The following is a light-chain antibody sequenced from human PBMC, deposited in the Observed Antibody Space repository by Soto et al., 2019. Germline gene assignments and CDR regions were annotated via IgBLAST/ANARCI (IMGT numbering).Light chain of an antibody. Sequence: EIVMTQSPATLSVSPGERATLSCRASQSIGLSLAWYQHKPGQAPRLLIYDASTRASGIPARFSGSGSGTDFTLTISSLEPEDFAVYYCQQRTNWPPWTFGQGTKVDIK. CDR1: QSIGLS. CDR2: DAS. CDR3: QQRTNWPPWT. J-gene: IGKJ1*01. V-gene: IGKV3-11*01.